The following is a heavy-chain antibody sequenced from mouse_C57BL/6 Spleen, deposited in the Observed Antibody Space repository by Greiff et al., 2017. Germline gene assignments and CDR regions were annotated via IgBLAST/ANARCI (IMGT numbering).Heavy chain of an antibody. CDR2: INYDGSST. CDR3: ERDDDYDEGFAY. V-gene: IGHV5-16*01. J-gene: IGHJ3*01. Sequence: EVMLVESEGGLVQPGSSMKLSCTASGFTFSDYYMAWVRQVPEKGLEWVANINYDGSSTYYLDYLKSRFIISRDNAKNILYLQMSSLKSEDTATYYCERDDDYDEGFAYWGQGTLVTVSA. CDR1: GFTFSDYY. D-gene: IGHD2-4*01.